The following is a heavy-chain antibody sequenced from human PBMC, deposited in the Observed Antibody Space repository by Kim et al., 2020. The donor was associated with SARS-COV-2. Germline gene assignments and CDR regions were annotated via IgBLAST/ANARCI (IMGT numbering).Heavy chain of an antibody. CDR1: GFTFSSYA. V-gene: IGHV3-23*01. CDR3: AKGYYDILTGYYTRAFDI. Sequence: GGSLRLSCAASGFTFSSYAMSWVRQAPGKGLEWVSAISGSGGSTYYADSVKGRFTISRDNSKNTLYLQMNSLRAEDTAVYYCAKGYYDILTGYYTRAFDIWGQGTMVTVSS. J-gene: IGHJ3*02. CDR2: ISGSGGST. D-gene: IGHD3-9*01.